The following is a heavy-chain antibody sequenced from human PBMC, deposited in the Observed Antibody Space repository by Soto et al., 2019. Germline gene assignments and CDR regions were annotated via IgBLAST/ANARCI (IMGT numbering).Heavy chain of an antibody. CDR2: IYYSGST. J-gene: IGHJ3*02. CDR1: GGSISSSSYY. Sequence: SETLSLTCTVSGGSISSSSYYWGWIRQPPGKGLEWIGSIYYSGSTYYNPSLKSRVTISVDTSKNQFSLKLRSVTAADTAVYFCARRYYYGSSGYYGLGAFDIWGQGTMVTVSS. V-gene: IGHV4-39*01. CDR3: ARRYYYGSSGYYGLGAFDI. D-gene: IGHD3-22*01.